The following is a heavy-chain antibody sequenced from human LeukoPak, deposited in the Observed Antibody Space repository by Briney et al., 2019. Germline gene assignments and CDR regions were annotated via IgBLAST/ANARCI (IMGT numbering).Heavy chain of an antibody. Sequence: GGSLRLSCTASEFTVSRNYMLWVRQAPGKGLEWVSLIFSNGDTHYADSVKGRFTISRDTSKNTVSLQTNSLRVEDTAMYYCTRDQMNYWGQGTLVTVSS. CDR2: IFSNGDT. J-gene: IGHJ4*02. CDR1: EFTVSRNY. CDR3: TRDQMNY. D-gene: IGHD5-24*01. V-gene: IGHV3-53*01.